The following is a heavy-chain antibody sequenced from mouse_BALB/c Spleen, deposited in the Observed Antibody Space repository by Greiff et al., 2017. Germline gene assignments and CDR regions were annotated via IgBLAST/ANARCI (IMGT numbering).Heavy chain of an antibody. Sequence: EVQVVESGGGLVKPGGSLKLSCAASGFTFSDYYMYWVRQTPEKRLEWVATISDGGSYTYYPDSVKGRFTISRDNAKNNLYLQMSSLKSEDTAMYYCARDRARYFDVWGAGTTVTVSS. CDR1: GFTFSDYY. D-gene: IGHD3-3*01. CDR2: ISDGGSYT. J-gene: IGHJ1*01. CDR3: ARDRARYFDV. V-gene: IGHV5-4*02.